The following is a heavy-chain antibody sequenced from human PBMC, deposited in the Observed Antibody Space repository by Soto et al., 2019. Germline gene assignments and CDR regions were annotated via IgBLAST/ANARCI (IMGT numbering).Heavy chain of an antibody. CDR1: GFTFSNYG. Sequence: QVQLVESGGGVVQPGRSLRLSCTESGFTFSNYGMHWVRQAPGKGLEWVALIWFDGSNKYYADSVKGRFSISRDISKNTLYLQMNSLRVEDTAVYYCARDLSGPLDYWGQGTLVTVSS. CDR3: ARDLSGPLDY. V-gene: IGHV3-33*01. CDR2: IWFDGSNK. J-gene: IGHJ4*02. D-gene: IGHD3-16*02.